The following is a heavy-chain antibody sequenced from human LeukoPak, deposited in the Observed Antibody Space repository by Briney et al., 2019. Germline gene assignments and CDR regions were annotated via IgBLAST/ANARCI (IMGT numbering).Heavy chain of an antibody. CDR2: IYHSGST. J-gene: IGHJ4*02. D-gene: IGHD6-13*01. V-gene: IGHV4-30-2*01. CDR1: GGSISSGGYS. CDR3: ARTHISSSWSSPFDY. Sequence: SETLSLTCAVSGGSISSGGYSWSWIRQPPGKGLEWIGYIYHSGSTYYNPSLKSRVTISVDRSKNQFSLKPSSVTAADTAVYYCARTHISSSWSSPFDYWGQGTLVTVSS.